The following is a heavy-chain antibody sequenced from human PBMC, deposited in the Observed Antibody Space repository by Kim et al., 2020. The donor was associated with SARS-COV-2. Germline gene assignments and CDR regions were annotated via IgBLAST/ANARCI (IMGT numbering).Heavy chain of an antibody. D-gene: IGHD3-22*01. Sequence: ASVKVSCKASGYTFTSYYMHWVRQAPGQGLEWMGIINPSGGSTSYAQKFQGRVTMTRDTSTSTVYMELSSLRSEDTAVYYCVFTSGRSSGYPVAFDIWGQGTMVTVSS. CDR3: VFTSGRSSGYPVAFDI. CDR2: INPSGGST. J-gene: IGHJ3*02. CDR1: GYTFTSYY. V-gene: IGHV1-46*01.